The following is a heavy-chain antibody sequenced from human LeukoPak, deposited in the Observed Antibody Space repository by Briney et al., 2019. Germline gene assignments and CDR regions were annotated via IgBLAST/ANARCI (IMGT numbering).Heavy chain of an antibody. D-gene: IGHD1-26*01. Sequence: GGSLRLSCAGSGFTVSSNYMSWVRQAPGKGLEWVAYITTSNSYATYADSVKGRFTVSRDNAENSLYLQMNSLRAEDTAVYYCARARGIVGTTPVYYFDYWGQGTLVTVSS. CDR3: ARARGIVGTTPVYYFDY. CDR1: GFTVSSNY. CDR2: ITTSNSYA. J-gene: IGHJ4*02. V-gene: IGHV3-11*06.